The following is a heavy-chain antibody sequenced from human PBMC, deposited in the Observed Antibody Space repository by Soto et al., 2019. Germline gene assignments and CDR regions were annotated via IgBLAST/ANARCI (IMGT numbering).Heavy chain of an antibody. CDR3: ARESGRYESAYYFDY. J-gene: IGHJ4*02. CDR2: IYYSGST. Sequence: SETLSLTCTVSGGSISSYYWSWIRQPPGKGLEWIGYIYYSGSTNYNPSLKSRVTISVDTSKNQFSLKLSSVTAADTAVYYCARESGRYESAYYFDYWGQGTLVTVSS. CDR1: GGSISSYY. D-gene: IGHD3-10*01. V-gene: IGHV4-59*01.